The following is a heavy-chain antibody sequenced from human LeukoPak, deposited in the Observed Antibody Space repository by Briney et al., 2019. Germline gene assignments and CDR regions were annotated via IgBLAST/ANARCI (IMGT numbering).Heavy chain of an antibody. CDR2: INPNSGGT. CDR3: ARGRGAQYSSGWYIDYFDY. D-gene: IGHD6-19*01. CDR1: GYTFTGYY. V-gene: IGHV1-2*02. J-gene: IGHJ4*02. Sequence: ASVKVSCKASGYTFTGYYMHWARQAPGQGLEWMGWINPNSGGTNYAQKFQGKVTMTRDTSISTAYMELSRLRSDDTAVYYCARGRGAQYSSGWYIDYFDYWGQGTLVTVSS.